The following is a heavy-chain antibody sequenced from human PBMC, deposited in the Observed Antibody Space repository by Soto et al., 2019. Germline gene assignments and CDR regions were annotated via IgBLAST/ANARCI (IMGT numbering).Heavy chain of an antibody. V-gene: IGHV3-23*01. Sequence: GGSLRLSCAASGFTFSSYAMSWVRQAPGKGLEWVSAISGSGGSTYYADSVKGRFTISRDNSKNTLYLQMNSLRAEDTAVYYCAKDEYDFWSGYPPEGYFDYWGQGTLVTVSS. CDR1: GFTFSSYA. J-gene: IGHJ4*02. CDR2: ISGSGGST. CDR3: AKDEYDFWSGYPPEGYFDY. D-gene: IGHD3-3*01.